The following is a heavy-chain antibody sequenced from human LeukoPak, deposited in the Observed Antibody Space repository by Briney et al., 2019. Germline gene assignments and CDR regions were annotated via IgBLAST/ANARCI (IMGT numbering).Heavy chain of an antibody. CDR2: FDPENDKR. CDR1: GYTLAELF. CDR3: ATADMTTVTTGYSS. J-gene: IGHJ4*02. D-gene: IGHD4-17*01. V-gene: IGHV1-24*01. Sequence: GASVKVSCKVSGYTLAELFMHWGRQSPGKQLGWMGGFDPENDKRIYAKKFQGRVSMTENTSADTAYMELSKLRSEDAAVYYCATADMTTVTTGYSSWGQGTLVTVSS.